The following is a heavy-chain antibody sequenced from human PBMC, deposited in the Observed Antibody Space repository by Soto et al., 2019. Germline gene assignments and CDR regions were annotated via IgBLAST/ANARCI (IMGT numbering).Heavy chain of an antibody. CDR2: INDSGST. CDR3: ARERRVEYSSGWYAGGYYYYGMDV. J-gene: IGHJ6*02. V-gene: IGHV4-34*01. D-gene: IGHD6-19*01. Sequence: QVQLQQWGAGLLKPSETLSLTCAVYGGSFSGYYWSWIRQPPGKGLEWIGEINDSGSTNYNPSLKSRVTISVDTSKNQFSLKLSSVTAADTAVYYCARERRVEYSSGWYAGGYYYYGMDVWGQGTTVTVSS. CDR1: GGSFSGYY.